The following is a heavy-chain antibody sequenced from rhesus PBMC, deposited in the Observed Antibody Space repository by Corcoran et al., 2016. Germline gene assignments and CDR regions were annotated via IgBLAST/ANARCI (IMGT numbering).Heavy chain of an antibody. Sequence: QVQLQQSGPGLVKPSETLSLTCAVSGGSFSSDWWTWVRQPPGKGLEWIGEISENGGGTNYNPALQSRVTFSEDTSKNRVSRKLTSVTAADTAVYDCASGLNYGAPNFGLDSWGQGVVVTVSS. D-gene: IGHD1-26*01. V-gene: IGHV4-80*01. CDR2: ISENGGGT. J-gene: IGHJ6*01. CDR3: ASGLNYGAPNFGLDS. CDR1: GGSFSSDW.